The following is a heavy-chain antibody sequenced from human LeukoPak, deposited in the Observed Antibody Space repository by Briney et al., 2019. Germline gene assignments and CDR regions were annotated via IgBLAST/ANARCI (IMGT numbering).Heavy chain of an antibody. Sequence: GGSLRLSCAASGFIFSRYNMNWVRQAPGKGLEWVSAISGSGGSTYYADSVKGRFTISRDNSKNTLYLQMNSLRAEDTAVYYCAKVAGIQLLKYYFDYWGQGTLVTVSS. D-gene: IGHD5-18*01. V-gene: IGHV3-23*01. CDR1: GFIFSRYN. CDR2: ISGSGGST. J-gene: IGHJ4*02. CDR3: AKVAGIQLLKYYFDY.